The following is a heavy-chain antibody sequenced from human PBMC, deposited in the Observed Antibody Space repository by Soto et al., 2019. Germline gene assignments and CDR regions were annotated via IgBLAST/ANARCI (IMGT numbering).Heavy chain of an antibody. D-gene: IGHD4-17*01. Sequence: GGSLRLSCAASGFTFSSYSMNWVRKAPGKGLEWVSYISSSSSTIYYADSVKGRFTISRDNAKNSLYLQMNSLRAEDTAVYYCARVLYGYYVAFDIWGQGTMVTVSS. CDR1: GFTFSSYS. CDR2: ISSSSSTI. V-gene: IGHV3-48*01. J-gene: IGHJ3*02. CDR3: ARVLYGYYVAFDI.